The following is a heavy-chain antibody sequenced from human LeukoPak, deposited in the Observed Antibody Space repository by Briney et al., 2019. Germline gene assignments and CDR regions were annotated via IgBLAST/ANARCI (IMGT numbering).Heavy chain of an antibody. J-gene: IGHJ5*02. D-gene: IGHD3-10*01. CDR3: ARDLDYGSGTKTYRFDP. CDR2: IYTSGST. V-gene: IGHV4-4*07. CDR1: GGSISSYY. Sequence: SETLSLTCTVSGGSISSYYWSWIRQPAGKGLEWIGRIYTSGSTNYNPSLKSRVTMSVDTSKNQFSLKLSSVTAADTAVYYCARDLDYGSGTKTYRFDPWGQGTLVTVSS.